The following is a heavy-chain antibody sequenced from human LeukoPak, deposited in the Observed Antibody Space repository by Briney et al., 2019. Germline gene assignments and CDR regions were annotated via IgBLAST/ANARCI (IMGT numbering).Heavy chain of an antibody. CDR3: ARSGGYSGYDIDY. D-gene: IGHD5-12*01. CDR2: ISSSSSYI. Sequence: GGSLRLSCAASGFTFSSYSMNWVRQAPGKGLEWVSSISSSSSYIYFADSVKGRFTISRDNAKKSLYLQINSLRAEDTAVYYCARSGGYSGYDIDYWGQGTLVTVSS. J-gene: IGHJ4*02. CDR1: GFTFSSYS. V-gene: IGHV3-21*01.